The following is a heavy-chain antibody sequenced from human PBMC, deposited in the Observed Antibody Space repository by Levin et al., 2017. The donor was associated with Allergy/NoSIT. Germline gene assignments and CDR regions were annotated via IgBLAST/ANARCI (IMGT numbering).Heavy chain of an antibody. V-gene: IGHV1-18*01. J-gene: IGHJ3*02. CDR2: ISAYNGNT. CDR1: GYTFTSYG. CDR3: ARDRYLLAAAGDDAFDI. D-gene: IGHD6-13*01. Sequence: ASVKVSCKASGYTFTSYGISWVRQAPGQGLEWMGWISAYNGNTNYAQKLQGRVTMTTDTSTSTAYMELRSLRSDDTAVYYCARDRYLLAAAGDDAFDIWGQGTMVTVSS.